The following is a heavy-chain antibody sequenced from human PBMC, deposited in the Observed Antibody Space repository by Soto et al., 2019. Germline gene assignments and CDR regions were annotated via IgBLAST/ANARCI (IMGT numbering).Heavy chain of an antibody. CDR3: ARDPYAFWSGSYYGMDV. V-gene: IGHV3-21*01. J-gene: IGHJ6*02. D-gene: IGHD3-3*01. CDR2: ITHSGTYV. Sequence: GGSLRLSCTASGFTFSEYSMSWVRQAPGKGLEWVSSITHSGTYVYYADSVKGRFTISRDSASNSLFLQMTSLRAEDTAVYHCARDPYAFWSGSYYGMDVWGQGTTVTVSS. CDR1: GFTFSEYS.